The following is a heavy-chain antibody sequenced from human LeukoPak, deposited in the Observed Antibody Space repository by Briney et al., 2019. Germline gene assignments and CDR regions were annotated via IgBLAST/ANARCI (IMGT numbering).Heavy chain of an antibody. Sequence: SGGSLRLSCAASGFTVSSNYMSWVRQAPGKGLEWVSVIYSGGSTYYADSVKGRFTISRDNSKNTLYLQMNSLRAEDTAVYYCARIEWELLSFDYWGQGTLVTVSS. J-gene: IGHJ4*02. D-gene: IGHD1-26*01. CDR3: ARIEWELLSFDY. V-gene: IGHV3-53*01. CDR2: IYSGGST. CDR1: GFTVSSNY.